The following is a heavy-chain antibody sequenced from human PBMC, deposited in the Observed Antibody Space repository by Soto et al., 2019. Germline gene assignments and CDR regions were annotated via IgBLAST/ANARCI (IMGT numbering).Heavy chain of an antibody. CDR3: ARGPSATVTRINYFDY. J-gene: IGHJ4*02. Sequence: ASETLSLTCAVYGGSFSGYYWSWIRQPPGKGLEWIGEINHSGSTNYNPSLKSRVTISVDTSKNQFSLKLSSVTAADTAVYYCARGPSATVTRINYFDYRGQGTLVTVSS. D-gene: IGHD4-17*01. CDR2: INHSGST. V-gene: IGHV4-34*01. CDR1: GGSFSGYY.